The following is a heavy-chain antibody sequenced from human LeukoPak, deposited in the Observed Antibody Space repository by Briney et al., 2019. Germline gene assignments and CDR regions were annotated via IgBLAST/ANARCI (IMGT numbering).Heavy chain of an antibody. CDR3: ARDGGNYYGSGSKFDY. CDR1: GFTFSSYA. CDR2: ISGSGGST. V-gene: IGHV3-23*01. D-gene: IGHD3-10*01. Sequence: GGSLRLSCAASGFTFSSYAMSWVRQAPGKGLEWVSAISGSGGSTYYADSVKGRFTISRDNSKNTLYLQMNSLRAEDTAVYYCARDGGNYYGSGSKFDYWGQGTLVTVSS. J-gene: IGHJ4*02.